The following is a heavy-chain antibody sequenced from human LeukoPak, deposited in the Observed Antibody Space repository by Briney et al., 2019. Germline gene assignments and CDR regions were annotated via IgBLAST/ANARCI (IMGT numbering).Heavy chain of an antibody. D-gene: IGHD1-1*01. CDR3: ARETGTSIYYYYGMDV. Sequence: SQTLSLTCTVSGGSISSGGYYWSWIRQHPGKGLEWIGYIYYSGSTYYNPSLKSRVTISVDTSKNQFSLELSSVTAADTAVYYCARETGTSIYYYYGMDVWGQGTTVTVSS. V-gene: IGHV4-31*03. CDR1: GGSISSGGYY. J-gene: IGHJ6*02. CDR2: IYYSGST.